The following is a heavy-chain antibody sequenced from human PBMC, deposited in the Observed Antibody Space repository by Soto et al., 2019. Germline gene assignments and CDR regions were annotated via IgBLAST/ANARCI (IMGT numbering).Heavy chain of an antibody. CDR1: GGTFSSYA. CDR3: ARVGYSSSWYRLEYYYYGMDV. J-gene: IGHJ6*02. V-gene: IGHV1-69*13. Sequence: GASVKVSCKASGGTFSSYAISWVRQAPGQGLEWMGGIIPIFGTANYAQKFQGRVTITADESTSTAYMELSSLRSEDTAVYYCARVGYSSSWYRLEYYYYGMDVWGQGTTVTVSS. D-gene: IGHD6-13*01. CDR2: IIPIFGTA.